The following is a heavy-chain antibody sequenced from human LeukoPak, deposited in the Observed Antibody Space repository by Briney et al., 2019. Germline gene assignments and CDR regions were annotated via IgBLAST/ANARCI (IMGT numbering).Heavy chain of an antibody. V-gene: IGHV3-53*01. Sequence: GGSLRLSCAASGFTVSSNYVSWVRQAPGKGLEWVSVIYSGGSTYYADSVKGRFTISRDNSKNTLYLQMNSLRAEDTAVYYCARARIVGATRAFDIWGQGTMVTVSS. CDR1: GFTVSSNY. D-gene: IGHD1-26*01. J-gene: IGHJ3*02. CDR3: ARARIVGATRAFDI. CDR2: IYSGGST.